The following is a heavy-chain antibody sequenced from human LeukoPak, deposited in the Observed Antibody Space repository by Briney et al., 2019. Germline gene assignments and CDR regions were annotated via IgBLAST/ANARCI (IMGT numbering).Heavy chain of an antibody. CDR2: IYYTGTT. CDR3: ARGLTAAVDRALDY. CDR1: GGSISPYY. J-gene: IGHJ4*02. Sequence: PSETLSLTCTVSGGSISPYYWSWIRQPAGKGLEWIGRIYYTGTTDHNPSLKSRVSMSLDTSTKQFSLKLSSVTAADTAVYYCARGLTAAVDRALDYWGQGTLVTVSS. V-gene: IGHV4-4*07. D-gene: IGHD6-13*01.